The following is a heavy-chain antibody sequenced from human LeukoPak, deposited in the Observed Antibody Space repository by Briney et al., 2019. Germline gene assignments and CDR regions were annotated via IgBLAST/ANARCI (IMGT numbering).Heavy chain of an antibody. CDR3: ARDLGGSGNDY. CDR1: GGSISSYY. D-gene: IGHD3-16*01. Sequence: SETLSLTCTVSGGSISSYYGSWIRQPPGKGLEWIGYIYYSGSTNYNPSLKSRVTISVDTSKNQFSLKLSSVTAADTAVYYCARDLGGSGNDYWGQGTLVTVSS. V-gene: IGHV4-59*01. J-gene: IGHJ4*02. CDR2: IYYSGST.